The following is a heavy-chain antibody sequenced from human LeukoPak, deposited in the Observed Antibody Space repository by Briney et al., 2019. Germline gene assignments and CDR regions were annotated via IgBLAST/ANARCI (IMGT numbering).Heavy chain of an antibody. CDR1: GFTFSSYA. CDR3: ARGYSSGRSAVDY. CDR2: ISGSGGST. Sequence: GGSLRLSCAASGFTFSSYAMSWVRQAPGKGLEWVSAISGSGGSTYYADSVKGRFTISRDNAQNSLYLQMNSLRAEDTAVYYCARGYSSGRSAVDYWGQGTLVTVPS. V-gene: IGHV3-23*01. D-gene: IGHD6-19*01. J-gene: IGHJ4*02.